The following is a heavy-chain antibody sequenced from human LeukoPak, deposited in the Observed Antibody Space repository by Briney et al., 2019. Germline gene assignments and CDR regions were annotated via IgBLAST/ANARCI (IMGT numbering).Heavy chain of an antibody. CDR2: ISGDGGST. Sequence: TGGSLRLSCAASGFTFDDYAMHWVRQAPGKGLEWVSLISGDGGSTYYADSVKGRFTISRDNSKNSLYLQMNSLRTEDTALYYCAQDIRFSVDVWGKGTTVTVSS. V-gene: IGHV3-43*02. J-gene: IGHJ6*04. CDR3: AQDIRFSVDV. D-gene: IGHD3-10*01. CDR1: GFTFDDYA.